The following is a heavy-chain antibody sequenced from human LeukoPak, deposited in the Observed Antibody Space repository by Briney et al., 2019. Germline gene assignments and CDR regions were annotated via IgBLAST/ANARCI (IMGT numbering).Heavy chain of an antibody. Sequence: SETLSLTCTVSGGSITSYYWSWIRQPAGKGLEWIGRVYTSEDIKYNPSLESRVTMSLDTSKNQFSLKLTSVTAADTAVYYCARGKIRYYDSSGYTYYFDYWGQGTLVTVSS. V-gene: IGHV4-4*07. CDR2: VYTSEDI. J-gene: IGHJ4*02. CDR3: ARGKIRYYDSSGYTYYFDY. CDR1: GGSITSYY. D-gene: IGHD3-22*01.